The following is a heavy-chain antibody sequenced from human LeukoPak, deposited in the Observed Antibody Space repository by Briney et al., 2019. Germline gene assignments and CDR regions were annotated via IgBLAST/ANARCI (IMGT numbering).Heavy chain of an antibody. J-gene: IGHJ3*02. V-gene: IGHV4-59*12. CDR2: IYYSGVT. CDR3: TRVMTTVNVFDI. D-gene: IGHD4-17*01. Sequence: SETLSLTCTVSGGSISSYYWTWIRQPPGKGLEWIGFIYYSGVTKYNPSLKSRVTMSVDMSKNQFSLKLNSVTAADTAVYYCTRVMTTVNVFDIWGQGTLVTVSS. CDR1: GGSISSYY.